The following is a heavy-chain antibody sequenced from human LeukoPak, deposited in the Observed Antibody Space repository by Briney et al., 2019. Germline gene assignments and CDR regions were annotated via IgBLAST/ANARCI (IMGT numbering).Heavy chain of an antibody. CDR2: IYYTGST. J-gene: IGHJ6*02. CDR1: GGSISSSSYY. D-gene: IGHD5-18*01. Sequence: SETLSLTCTVSGGSISSSSYYWGWIRQPPGKGLGWIGCIYYTGSTYYNPSLNSRVTISVDTSKNQLSLKLSSVTAADTAVYYCAKDQHVDTDYYYYGMDVWGQGTTVTVSS. V-gene: IGHV4-39*02. CDR3: AKDQHVDTDYYYYGMDV.